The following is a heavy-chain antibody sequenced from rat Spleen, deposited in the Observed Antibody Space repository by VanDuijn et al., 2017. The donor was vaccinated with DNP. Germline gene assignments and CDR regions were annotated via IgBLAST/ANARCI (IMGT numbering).Heavy chain of an antibody. J-gene: IGHJ3*01. D-gene: IGHD1-1*01. Sequence: EVQLVESGGGLVQPGRSLKLSCAASGFIFSDYYMAWVRQAPKKGLEWVASISFEGSRTYYGDSVKGRFTISRDNARDILYLQMNSLRSEDTATYYCTRDHYYYSGDDNWFAYWGQGTLVTVSS. CDR3: TRDHYYYSGDDNWFAY. CDR1: GFIFSDYY. CDR2: ISFEGSRT. V-gene: IGHV5-22*01.